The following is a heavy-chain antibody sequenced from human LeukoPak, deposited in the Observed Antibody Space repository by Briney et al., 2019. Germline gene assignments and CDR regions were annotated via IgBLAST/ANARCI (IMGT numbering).Heavy chain of an antibody. CDR3: ARVLSAMGANTFDV. D-gene: IGHD1-26*01. CDR1: GGSINNYY. CDR2: ICGSSGNT. J-gene: IGHJ3*01. Sequence: SETLSLTCTVSGGSINNYYWTWIRQPAGEGLERLGRICGSSGNTDYNPSLKGRVTMSLDKSQNQFSLILKSVTAADTAFYYCARVLSAMGANTFDVWGQGTMVTVSS. V-gene: IGHV4-4*07.